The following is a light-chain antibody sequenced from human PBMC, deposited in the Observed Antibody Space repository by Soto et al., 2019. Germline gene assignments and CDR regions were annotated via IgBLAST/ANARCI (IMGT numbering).Light chain of an antibody. J-gene: IGKJ1*01. CDR2: DAS. V-gene: IGKV3-11*01. CDR1: QSVSSY. CDR3: QQRSNWPSWT. Sequence: EIVTTQSPATLSVSPGERATLSCRASQSVSSYLAWYQQKPGQAPRLLIYDASNRATGIPARFSGSGSGTDFTLTISSLEPEDFAVYYCQQRSNWPSWTFGQGTKVDIK.